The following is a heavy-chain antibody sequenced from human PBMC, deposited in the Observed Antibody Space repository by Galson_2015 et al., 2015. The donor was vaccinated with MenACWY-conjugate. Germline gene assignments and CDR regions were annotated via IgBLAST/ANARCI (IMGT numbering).Heavy chain of an antibody. J-gene: IGHJ5*02. Sequence: SLRLSCAASGFTVSSNYMSWVRQAPGKGLEWVSVIYSGGSTYYADSVKGRFTISRDNSKNTLYLQMNSLRAEDTAVYYCARVPRTMVRGVTAGWFDPWGQGTLVTVSS. CDR2: IYSGGST. CDR1: GFTVSSNY. D-gene: IGHD3-10*01. CDR3: ARVPRTMVRGVTAGWFDP. V-gene: IGHV3-66*02.